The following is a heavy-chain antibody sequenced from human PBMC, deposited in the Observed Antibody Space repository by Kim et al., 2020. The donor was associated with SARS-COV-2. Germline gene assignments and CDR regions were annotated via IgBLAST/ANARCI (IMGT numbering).Heavy chain of an antibody. Sequence: GGSLRLSCAASGFTFSSYSMNWVRQAPGKGLEWVSSISSSSSYIYYADSVKGRFTISRDNAKNSLYLQMNSLRAEDTAVYYCAREDIVVVVAASGLDYWGQGTLVTVSS. CDR1: GFTFSSYS. J-gene: IGHJ4*02. D-gene: IGHD2-15*01. CDR3: AREDIVVVVAASGLDY. CDR2: ISSSSSYI. V-gene: IGHV3-21*01.